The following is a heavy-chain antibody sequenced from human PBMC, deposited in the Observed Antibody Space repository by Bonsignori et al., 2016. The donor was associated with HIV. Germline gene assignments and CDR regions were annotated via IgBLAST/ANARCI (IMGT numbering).Heavy chain of an antibody. CDR2: IYTSGST. D-gene: IGHD3-16*01. J-gene: IGHJ4*02. CDR3: ARVSVNWGRAEHKTSHIDY. Sequence: WIRQPPGKGLEWIGRIYTSGSTNYNPSLKSRVTISVDTSKNQFSLKLSSVTAADTAVYYCARVSVNWGRAEHKTSHIDYWGQGTLVTVSS. V-gene: IGHV4-61*02.